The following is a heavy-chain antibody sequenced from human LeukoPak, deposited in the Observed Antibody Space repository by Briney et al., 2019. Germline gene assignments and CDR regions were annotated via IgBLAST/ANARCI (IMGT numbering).Heavy chain of an antibody. V-gene: IGHV3-11*01. CDR3: AREGPRYSGYDPLDY. D-gene: IGHD5-12*01. CDR1: VFAFSDYY. Sequence: GGSLRLSCTASVFAFSDYYMSWIRQAPGKGLVWVSYISSSGSSIYYADSVKGRFTISRDNAKTSLYLQMNSLRAEDTAVYFCAREGPRYSGYDPLDYWGQGTLVTVSS. CDR2: ISSSGSSI. J-gene: IGHJ4*02.